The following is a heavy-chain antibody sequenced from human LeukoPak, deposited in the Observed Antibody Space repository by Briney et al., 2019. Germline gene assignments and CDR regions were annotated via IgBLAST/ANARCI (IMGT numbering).Heavy chain of an antibody. CDR2: ISAYNGNT. Sequence: ASEKVSCKASGYTFSSYGISWVRQAPGQGLEWMGWISAYNGNTNYAQKLQGRVTMTTDTSTSTAYMELRSLRSDDTAVYYCARDYSNYVYYMDVWGKGTTVTVSS. CDR3: ARDYSNYVYYMDV. CDR1: GYTFSSYG. D-gene: IGHD4-11*01. V-gene: IGHV1-18*01. J-gene: IGHJ6*03.